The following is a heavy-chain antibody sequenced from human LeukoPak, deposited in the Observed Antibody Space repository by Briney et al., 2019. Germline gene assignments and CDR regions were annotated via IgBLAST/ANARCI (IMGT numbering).Heavy chain of an antibody. D-gene: IGHD3-10*01. CDR2: ISSSSSYI. J-gene: IGHJ3*02. V-gene: IGHV3-21*04. Sequence: PGGSLRLSCAASGFTFSSYSMNWVRQAPGKGLEWVSSISSSSSYIYYADSVKGRFTISRDNAKNSLYLQMNSLRAEDTAVYYCAKMLYGSGSYDAFDIWGQGTMVTVSS. CDR1: GFTFSSYS. CDR3: AKMLYGSGSYDAFDI.